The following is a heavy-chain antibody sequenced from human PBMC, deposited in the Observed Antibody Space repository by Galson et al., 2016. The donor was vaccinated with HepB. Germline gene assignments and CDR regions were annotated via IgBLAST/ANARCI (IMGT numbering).Heavy chain of an antibody. CDR3: AKCQHPIQTSGWYLYYYYGMDV. CDR1: GFTFSSYG. D-gene: IGHD6-19*01. CDR2: ISYDGSNK. J-gene: IGHJ6*02. Sequence: SLRLSCAASGFTFSSYGMHWVRQAPGKGLEWVAVISYDGSNKYYADSVKGRFTISRDNSKNTLYLQMNSLRAEDTAVYYCAKCQHPIQTSGWYLYYYYGMDVWGQGTTVTVSS. V-gene: IGHV3-30*18.